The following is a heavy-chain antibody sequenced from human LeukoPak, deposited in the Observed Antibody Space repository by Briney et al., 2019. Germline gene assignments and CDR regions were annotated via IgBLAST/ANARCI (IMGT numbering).Heavy chain of an antibody. Sequence: SETLSLTCTVFGGSISSYYWSWIRQPPGKGLEWIGYIYYSGSTNYNPSLKSRVTISVDTSKNQFSLKLSSVTAADTAVYYCARRGFDSWDFDYWGQGTLVTVSS. CDR3: ARRGFDSWDFDY. J-gene: IGHJ4*02. CDR2: IYYSGST. CDR1: GGSISSYY. V-gene: IGHV4-59*08. D-gene: IGHD3-9*01.